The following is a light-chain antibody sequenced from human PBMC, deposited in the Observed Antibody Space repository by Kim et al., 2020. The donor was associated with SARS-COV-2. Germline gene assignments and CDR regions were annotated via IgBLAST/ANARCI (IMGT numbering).Light chain of an antibody. CDR2: QDK. V-gene: IGLV3-1*01. CDR1: QLGDKY. J-gene: IGLJ2*01. Sequence: VSVSAGQTAGISCSGDQLGDKYVCWYQQKPGQSPVMVIYQDKNRPSGIPERFSGSNSGNTATLTISGTQAMDEADYYCQAWDTTVVFGGGTQLTVL. CDR3: QAWDTTVV.